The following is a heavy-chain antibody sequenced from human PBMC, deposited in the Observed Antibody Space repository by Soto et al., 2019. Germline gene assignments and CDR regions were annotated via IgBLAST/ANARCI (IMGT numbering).Heavy chain of an antibody. D-gene: IGHD3-3*01. Sequence: PVGSLRLSCAASGFTFSSYGMHWVRQAPGKGLEWVAVISYDGSNKYYADSVKGRLTISRDNSKNTLYLQMSSLRAEDTAVYYCRPFGVVTSLYYYYGMDVWGQGTTVTVSS. V-gene: IGHV3-30*03. CDR2: ISYDGSNK. CDR1: GFTFSSYG. J-gene: IGHJ6*02. CDR3: RPFGVVTSLYYYYGMDV.